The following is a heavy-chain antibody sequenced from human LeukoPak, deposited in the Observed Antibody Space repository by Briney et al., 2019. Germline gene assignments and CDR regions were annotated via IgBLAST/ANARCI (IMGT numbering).Heavy chain of an antibody. CDR2: IYYSGST. Sequence: PSETLSLTCTVSGGSISSSSYYGGWIRQPPGKGLEWIGSIYYSGSTYYNPSLKSRVTISVDTSKNKFSLKLNSVTAADTAVYYCARPAYRGSYYDAFDIWGQGTMVTVSS. CDR1: GGSISSSSYY. D-gene: IGHD1-26*01. V-gene: IGHV4-39*01. CDR3: ARPAYRGSYYDAFDI. J-gene: IGHJ3*02.